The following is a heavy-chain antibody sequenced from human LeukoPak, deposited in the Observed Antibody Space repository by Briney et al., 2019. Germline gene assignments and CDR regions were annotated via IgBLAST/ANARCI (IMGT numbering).Heavy chain of an antibody. CDR1: GYTFTGYY. Sequence: ASVKVSCKASGYTFTGYYMHWVRQAPGQGLEWMGWINPNSGGTKYAQKVQGRVIMTTDTPTSTAYMELRSLRSDDTAVYYCVRCHSSTYYDFWSGYYFWGDFDYWGQGTLVTVSS. CDR3: VRCHSSTYYDFWSGYYFWGDFDY. J-gene: IGHJ4*02. CDR2: INPNSGGT. D-gene: IGHD3-3*01. V-gene: IGHV1-2*02.